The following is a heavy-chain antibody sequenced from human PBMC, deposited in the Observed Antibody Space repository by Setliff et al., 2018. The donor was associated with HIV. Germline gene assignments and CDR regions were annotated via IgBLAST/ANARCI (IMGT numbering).Heavy chain of an antibody. J-gene: IGHJ4*02. V-gene: IGHV1-18*01. Sequence: GASVKVSCKASGYTLRRHGISWVRQAPGQGLEWMGWTSAYNGNTNYAQKFRGRVTLTTDTSTSTAYMELRSLRSDDTAVYYCARARFLEWLPDYWGQGTLVTVSS. CDR3: ARARFLEWLPDY. D-gene: IGHD3-3*01. CDR2: TSAYNGNT. CDR1: GYTLRRHG.